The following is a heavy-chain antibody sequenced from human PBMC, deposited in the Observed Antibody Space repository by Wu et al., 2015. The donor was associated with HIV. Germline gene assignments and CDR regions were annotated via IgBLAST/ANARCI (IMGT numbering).Heavy chain of an antibody. D-gene: IGHD3-22*01. Sequence: VQSAGEVKKPGASVKVSCKASGGTFSHYAISWVRQAPGQGLEWMGGIVPILGTTHFAQKFQGRVTITADESTSISYMELSSLRSEDTAVYYCASSPYDSSGYFYGGFFDYWGQGTLVPVSS. CDR1: GGTFSHYA. CDR2: IVPILGTT. CDR3: ASSPYDSSGYFYGGFFDY. J-gene: IGHJ4*02. V-gene: IGHV1-69*01.